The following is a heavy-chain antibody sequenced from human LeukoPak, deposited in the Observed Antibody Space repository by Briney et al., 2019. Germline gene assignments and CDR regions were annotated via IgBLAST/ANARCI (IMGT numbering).Heavy chain of an antibody. CDR1: GGTFSSYA. Sequence: ASVKVSCKASGGTFSSYAISWVRQAPGQGLEWMGRIIPIFGTANYAQKLQGRVTITADKSTSTAYMELSSLRSEDTAVYYCARAYDSSDAFDIWGQGTMVTVSS. CDR2: IIPIFGTA. V-gene: IGHV1-69*06. D-gene: IGHD3-22*01. J-gene: IGHJ3*02. CDR3: ARAYDSSDAFDI.